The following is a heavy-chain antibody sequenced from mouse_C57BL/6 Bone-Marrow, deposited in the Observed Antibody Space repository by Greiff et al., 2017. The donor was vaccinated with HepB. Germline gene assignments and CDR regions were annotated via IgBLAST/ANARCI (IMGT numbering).Heavy chain of an antibody. V-gene: IGHV1-50*01. CDR1: GYTFTSYW. CDR2: IDPSDSYT. CDR3: ARSSAWFAY. Sequence: VQLQQPGAELVKPGASVKLSCKASGYTFTSYWMQWVKQRPGQGLAWIGEIDPSDSYTNYNQKCKGKATLTVDTSSSTAYMQLSSLTSEDSAVYDCARSSAWFAYWGQGTLVTVSA. D-gene: IGHD1-3*01. J-gene: IGHJ3*01.